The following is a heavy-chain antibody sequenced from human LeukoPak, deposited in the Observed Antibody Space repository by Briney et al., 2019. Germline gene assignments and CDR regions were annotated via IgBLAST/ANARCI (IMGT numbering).Heavy chain of an antibody. CDR2: IYYRGST. Sequence: SETLSLTCTVSGGSISSSPYYWGWIRQPPGKGLEWIGTIYYRGSTYSNPSLNSRVTISLGSFKNQFALRLRSVTAADTALYYCARHYLSDGILSTFDPWGQGPLVTVSS. D-gene: IGHD2-2*01. CDR3: ARHYLSDGILSTFDP. V-gene: IGHV4-39*01. CDR1: GGSISSSPYY. J-gene: IGHJ5*02.